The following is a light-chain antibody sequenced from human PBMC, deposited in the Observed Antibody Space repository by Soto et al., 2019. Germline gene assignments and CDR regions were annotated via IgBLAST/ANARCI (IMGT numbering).Light chain of an antibody. V-gene: IGKV1-5*03. Sequence: DIQMTQSPSTLSASVGDRVTITCRASQSISNWLAWYQQKPGKAPYLLIYKASRLESGVPSRFSGSTSGTEFALTISSLQPDDFATYYCQQYQSFPYTFGQGTKPEIK. CDR1: QSISNW. CDR2: KAS. CDR3: QQYQSFPYT. J-gene: IGKJ2*01.